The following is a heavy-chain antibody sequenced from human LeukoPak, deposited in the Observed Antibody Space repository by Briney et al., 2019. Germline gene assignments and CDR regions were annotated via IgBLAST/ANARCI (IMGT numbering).Heavy chain of an antibody. CDR2: ISTSSSYI. Sequence: GGSLRLSCAASGFTFSGYTMNWVRQAPGKGLEWVSSISTSSSYIYYADSVKGRFTISRDNAKNSLYLQMNSLRAEDTAVYYCARGGDLLPYYYYVMDVWGQGTTVTVSS. CDR1: GFTFSGYT. J-gene: IGHJ6*02. D-gene: IGHD2-15*01. V-gene: IGHV3-21*01. CDR3: ARGGDLLPYYYYVMDV.